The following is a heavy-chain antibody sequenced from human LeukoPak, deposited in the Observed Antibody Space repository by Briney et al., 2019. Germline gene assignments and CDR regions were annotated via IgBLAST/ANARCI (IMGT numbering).Heavy chain of an antibody. V-gene: IGHV3-53*05. CDR1: GFTVSSNY. D-gene: IGHD6-13*01. Sequence: PGGSLRLSCAVSGFTVSSNYMSWVRQAPGKGLEWVSVLYSGGNTYYADSVKGRFTISRDNSKNTLYLQMNSLRAEDTAVYYCAKVSAYSSSWYYYYYYYMDVWGKGTTVTVSS. J-gene: IGHJ6*03. CDR2: LYSGGNT. CDR3: AKVSAYSSSWYYYYYYYMDV.